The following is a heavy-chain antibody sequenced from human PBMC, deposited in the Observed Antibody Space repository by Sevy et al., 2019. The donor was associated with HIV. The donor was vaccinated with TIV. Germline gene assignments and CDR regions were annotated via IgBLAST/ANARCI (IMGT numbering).Heavy chain of an antibody. V-gene: IGHV3-13*01. CDR1: GFTFSSYD. J-gene: IGHJ4*02. D-gene: IGHD6-19*01. CDR3: ARAGQQTQWLGFGY. Sequence: GGSLRLSCAASGFTFSSYDMHWVRQATGKGLEWVSTIGTAGDTYYPGSVKGRFTISRENAKNSLYLQMNSLRAGDTAVYYCARAGQQTQWLGFGYWGQGTLVTVSS. CDR2: IGTAGDT.